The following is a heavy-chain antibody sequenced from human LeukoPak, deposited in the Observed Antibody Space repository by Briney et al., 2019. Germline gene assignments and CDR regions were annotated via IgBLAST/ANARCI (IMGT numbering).Heavy chain of an antibody. V-gene: IGHV4-34*01. CDR1: GGSFSGYY. J-gene: IGHJ6*03. Sequence: SETLSLTCAVYGGSFSGYYWSWIRQPPGKGLEWIGEINHSGSTNYNPSLKSRVTISVDKSKNQLSLELSSVTAADTAVYYCARPFYYYMDVWGKGTTVTVSS. CDR3: ARPFYYYMDV. CDR2: INHSGST.